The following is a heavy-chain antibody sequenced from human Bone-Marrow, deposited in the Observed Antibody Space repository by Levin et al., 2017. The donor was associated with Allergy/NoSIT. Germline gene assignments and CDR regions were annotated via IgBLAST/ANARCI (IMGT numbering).Heavy chain of an antibody. CDR1: GLTFSNFG. J-gene: IGHJ4*02. CDR3: AKGDGSGTWYLTH. D-gene: IGHD1-26*01. CDR2: ISGSGGGT. Sequence: PGGSLRLSCAASGLTFSNFGMAWVRQAPGKGLEWLSVISGSGGGTYYAESVKGRFTISRDNSKNTLYLQMDSLRAEDTAVYYCAKGDGSGTWYLTHWGQGTLVTVSS. V-gene: IGHV3-23*01.